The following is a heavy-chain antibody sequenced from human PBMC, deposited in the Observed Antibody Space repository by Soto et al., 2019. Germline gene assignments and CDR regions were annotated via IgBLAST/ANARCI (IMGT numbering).Heavy chain of an antibody. V-gene: IGHV3-23*01. CDR1: GFTFSSYA. Sequence: SLRLSCAASGFTFSSYAMSWVRQAPGKGLEWVSAISGSGGSTYYADSVKGRFTISRDNSKNTLYLQMNSLRAEDTAVYYCAKENAPYDFWSGYYYYYYYGMDVWGQGTTVTVSS. J-gene: IGHJ6*02. D-gene: IGHD3-3*01. CDR2: ISGSGGST. CDR3: AKENAPYDFWSGYYYYYYYGMDV.